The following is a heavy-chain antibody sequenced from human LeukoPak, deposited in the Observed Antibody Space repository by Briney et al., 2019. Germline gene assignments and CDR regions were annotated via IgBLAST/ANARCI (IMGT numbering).Heavy chain of an antibody. J-gene: IGHJ4*02. V-gene: IGHV3-23*01. CDR2: ISGNGCST. CDR1: GFTFSSYA. Sequence: GGSLRLSCAASGFTFSSYAMSWVRQAPGKGLEWVAAISGNGCSTYYADSVKGRFTISRDNSKNTLYLQMNSLRAEDTAVYYCAKQDGATTSHFDYWGQGALVTVSS. D-gene: IGHD5-12*01. CDR3: AKQDGATTSHFDY.